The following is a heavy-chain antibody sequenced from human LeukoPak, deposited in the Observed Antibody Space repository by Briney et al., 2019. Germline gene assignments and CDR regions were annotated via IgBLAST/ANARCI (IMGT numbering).Heavy chain of an antibody. CDR2: IRYDGSNK. Sequence: GGSLRLSCAASGFTFSSYGMHWVSQAPGKGLEWVEIIRYDGSNKYYAASVKGRFTISRDSSKNTLYLQMNSLRAEDRAVYYWARGPGTDWFDPWGQGTLVTVSS. J-gene: IGHJ5*02. CDR3: ARGPGTDWFDP. CDR1: GFTFSSYG. D-gene: IGHD1-14*01. V-gene: IGHV3-33*01.